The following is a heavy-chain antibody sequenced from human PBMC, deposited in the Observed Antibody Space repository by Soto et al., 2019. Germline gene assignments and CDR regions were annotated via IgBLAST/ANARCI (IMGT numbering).Heavy chain of an antibody. CDR2: IWYDGSNK. J-gene: IGHJ4*02. CDR1: GFTFSSYG. V-gene: IGHV3-33*01. D-gene: IGHD4-17*01. CDR3: AREGSQKVYGDYVYGY. Sequence: PGGSLRLSCAASGFTFSSYGMHWVRQAPGKGLEWVAVIWYDGSNKYYADSVKGRFTISRDNSKNTLYLQMNSLRAEDTAVYYCAREGSQKVYGDYVYGYWGQGTLVTVSS.